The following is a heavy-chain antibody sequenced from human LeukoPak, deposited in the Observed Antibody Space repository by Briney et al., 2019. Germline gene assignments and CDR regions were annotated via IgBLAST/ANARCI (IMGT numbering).Heavy chain of an antibody. CDR2: ISWNSGSI. CDR3: AKEAAVAGQYYYYYYMDV. D-gene: IGHD6-19*01. Sequence: GGSLRLSCAASGFTFDGYAMHWVRQAPGKGLEWVSGISWNSGSIGYADSVKGRFTISRDNAKNSLYLQMNSLRAEDMALYYCAKEAAVAGQYYYYYYMDVWGKGTTVTVSS. CDR1: GFTFDGYA. J-gene: IGHJ6*03. V-gene: IGHV3-9*03.